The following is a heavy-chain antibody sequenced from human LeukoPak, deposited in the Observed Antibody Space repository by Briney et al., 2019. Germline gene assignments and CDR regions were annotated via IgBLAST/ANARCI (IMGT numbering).Heavy chain of an antibody. Sequence: SETLSLTCTVSGGSISSSSYYWGWIRQPPGKGLEWIGSIYYSGSTYYNPSLKSRVTISVDTSKNQFSLKLSSVTAADTAVYYCARGDAPPLLWFGELSPVGYYGMDVWGQGTTVTVSS. CDR1: GGSISSSSYY. V-gene: IGHV4-39*01. CDR2: IYYSGST. J-gene: IGHJ6*02. CDR3: ARGDAPPLLWFGELSPVGYYGMDV. D-gene: IGHD3-10*01.